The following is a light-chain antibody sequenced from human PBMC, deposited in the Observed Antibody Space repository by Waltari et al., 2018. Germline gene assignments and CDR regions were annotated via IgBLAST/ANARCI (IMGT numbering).Light chain of an antibody. CDR3: QQYYRSRT. Sequence: IVLTQSPGTLSLSPGERATLSCRASQSVSRSLAWYQQKPGQPPRLLIYWASTRESGVPDRFSGSGSGTDFTLTISNLHAEDVAVYYCQQYYRSRTFGQGTKVEIK. V-gene: IGKV3-15*01. CDR1: QSVSRS. CDR2: WAS. J-gene: IGKJ1*01.